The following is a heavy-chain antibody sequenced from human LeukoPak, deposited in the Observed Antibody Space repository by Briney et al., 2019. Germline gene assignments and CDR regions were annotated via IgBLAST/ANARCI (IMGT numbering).Heavy chain of an antibody. CDR3: ANPLTMIPGY. CDR2: ISGSGTST. J-gene: IGHJ4*02. CDR1: GFTFSNYA. D-gene: IGHD3-22*01. Sequence: GGSLRLSCAASGFTFSNYAMSWVRQAPGKGLEWVSGISGSGTSTYYADSVKGRFTISRDNSKNTLYLQMNSLRAEDTAVHYCANPLTMIPGYWGQGTLVTVSS. V-gene: IGHV3-23*01.